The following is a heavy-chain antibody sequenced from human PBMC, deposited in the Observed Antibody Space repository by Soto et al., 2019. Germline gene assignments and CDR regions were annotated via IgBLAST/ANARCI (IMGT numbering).Heavy chain of an antibody. V-gene: IGHV3-30*18. D-gene: IGHD3-22*01. Sequence: QVQLVESGGGVVQPGRSLRLSCEASGFTFSSYGMHWVRQAPGKGLEWVAVISYDGNTKYYSDSVKGRFTISRDNSKNTLYLQLNILRTEDTAVYYCANQIATGHWGRGTLVTVSA. CDR1: GFTFSSYG. CDR3: ANQIATGH. CDR2: ISYDGNTK. J-gene: IGHJ4*02.